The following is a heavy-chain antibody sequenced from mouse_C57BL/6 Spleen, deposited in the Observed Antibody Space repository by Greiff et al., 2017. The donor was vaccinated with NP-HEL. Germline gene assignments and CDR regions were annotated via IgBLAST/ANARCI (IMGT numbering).Heavy chain of an antibody. CDR3: ARSVHYDYDGGDFDY. D-gene: IGHD2-4*01. V-gene: IGHV1-76*01. CDR2: IYPGSGNT. CDR1: GYTFTDYY. Sequence: QVHVKQSGAELVRPGASVKLSCKASGYTFTDYYINWVKQRPGQGLEWIARIYPGSGNTYYNEKFKGKATLTAEKSSSTAYMQLSSLTSEDSAVYFCARSVHYDYDGGDFDYWGQGTTLTVSS. J-gene: IGHJ2*01.